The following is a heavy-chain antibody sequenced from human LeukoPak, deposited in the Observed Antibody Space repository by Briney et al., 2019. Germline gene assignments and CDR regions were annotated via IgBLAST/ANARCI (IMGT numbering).Heavy chain of an antibody. D-gene: IGHD3-9*01. CDR1: GFTFSSYA. J-gene: IGHJ6*03. CDR2: IYSGGST. V-gene: IGHV3-23*03. Sequence: PGRSLRLSCAASGFTFSSYAMHWVRQAPGKGLEWVSVIYSGGSTYYADSVKGRFTISRDNSKNTLYLQMNSLRAEDTAVYYCAKVFQGWVRYFDWLLSRRTPPYYYYYMDVWGKGTTVTISS. CDR3: AKVFQGWVRYFDWLLSRRTPPYYYYYMDV.